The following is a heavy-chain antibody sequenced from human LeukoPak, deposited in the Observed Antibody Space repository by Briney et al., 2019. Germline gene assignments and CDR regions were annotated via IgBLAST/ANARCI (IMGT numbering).Heavy chain of an antibody. Sequence: VASVKVSCKASGYTFTSYYMHWVRQAPGQGLEWMGIINPSGGSTSYAQKFQGRATMTRDTSTSTVYMELSSLRSEDTAVYYCARDQNLLQQTFTFADPRGAFDIWGQGTMVTVSS. CDR1: GYTFTSYY. D-gene: IGHD3-16*01. CDR2: INPSGGST. V-gene: IGHV1-46*01. CDR3: ARDQNLLQQTFTFADPRGAFDI. J-gene: IGHJ3*02.